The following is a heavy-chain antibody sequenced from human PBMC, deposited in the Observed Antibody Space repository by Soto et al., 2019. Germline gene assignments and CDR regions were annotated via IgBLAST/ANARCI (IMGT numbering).Heavy chain of an antibody. Sequence: QVQLVESGGGGVQPGRSLRLSCAASGFTFSSYGMHWVRQATGKGLEWVAVISYDGSNKYYADSVKGRFTISRDNSKNTLYLQMNSLRAEDTAVYYCAKGGATQEGYWGQGTLVTVSS. J-gene: IGHJ4*02. CDR1: GFTFSSYG. V-gene: IGHV3-30*18. CDR2: ISYDGSNK. D-gene: IGHD1-26*01. CDR3: AKGGATQEGY.